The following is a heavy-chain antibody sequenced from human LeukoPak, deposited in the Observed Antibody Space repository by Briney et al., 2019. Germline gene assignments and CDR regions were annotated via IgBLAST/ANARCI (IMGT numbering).Heavy chain of an antibody. CDR2: IYYSGTT. CDR3: ARDRPATVMWFDP. J-gene: IGHJ5*02. CDR1: GGSITSTSY. Sequence: SETLSLTCTVSGGSITSTSYWGWIRQPPGRGLEWIGSIYYSGTTYYNPSLTSRVTISVDTSKHQFSLLLNSVTAADTAVYYCARDRPATVMWFDPWGQGTLVTVSS. D-gene: IGHD1-1*01. V-gene: IGHV4-39*07.